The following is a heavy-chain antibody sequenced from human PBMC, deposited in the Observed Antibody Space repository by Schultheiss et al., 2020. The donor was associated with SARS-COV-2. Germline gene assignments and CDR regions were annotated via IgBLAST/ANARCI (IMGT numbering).Heavy chain of an antibody. J-gene: IGHJ4*02. D-gene: IGHD1-1*01. CDR3: ARDLRLERLLDY. CDR2: IKQDGSEK. CDR1: GFTFSSYW. Sequence: GESLKISCAASGFTFSSYWMSWVRQAPGKGLEWVANIKQDGSEKYYVDSVKGRFTISRDNSKNTLYLQMNSLRAEDTAVYYCARDLRLERLLDYWGQGTLVTVSS. V-gene: IGHV3-7*01.